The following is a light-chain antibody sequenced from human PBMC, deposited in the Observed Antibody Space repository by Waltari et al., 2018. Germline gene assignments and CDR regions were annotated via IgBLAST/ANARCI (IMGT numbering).Light chain of an antibody. CDR2: DVS. CDR3: SSYAGSYTYV. CDR1: SRDVGAYTS. V-gene: IGLV2-11*01. Sequence: QSALTQPRSVSGSPGQSVTFSCTGTSRDVGAYTSVSWYQQYPGKAPKLMIFDVSKRPSGVPDRFFGSKSGNTASLTISGLQAEDEADYYCSSYAGSYTYVFGTGTRVTVL. J-gene: IGLJ1*01.